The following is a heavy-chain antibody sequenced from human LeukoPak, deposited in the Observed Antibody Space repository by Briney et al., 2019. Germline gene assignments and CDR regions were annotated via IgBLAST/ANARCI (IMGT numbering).Heavy chain of an antibody. CDR2: IYTSGST. Sequence: PSETLSLTCTVPGGSISSGSYYWGWIRQPAGKGLEWIGRIYTSGSTNYNPSLDCGGTMSVDTSKNQFSLKLRSVTAADTAVYYCARLRHDYTNAQTDYYDYYYMDVWGKGTTVTVSS. CDR3: ARLRHDYTNAQTDYYDYYYMDV. CDR1: GGSISSGSYY. J-gene: IGHJ6*03. D-gene: IGHD4-11*01. V-gene: IGHV4-61*02.